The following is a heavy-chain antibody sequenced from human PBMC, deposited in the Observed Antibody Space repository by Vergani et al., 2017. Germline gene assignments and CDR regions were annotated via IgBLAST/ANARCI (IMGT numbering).Heavy chain of an antibody. CDR3: AMQVLVPAALLAIDY. J-gene: IGHJ4*02. CDR1: GFTFSSYS. D-gene: IGHD2-2*01. CDR2: ISSSSSYI. Sequence: EVQLVESGGGLVKPGGSLRLSCAASGFTFSSYSMNWVRQAPGKGLEWVSSISSSSSYIYYADSVKGRFTISRDNAKNSLYLQMNSLRAEDTAVYYCAMQVLVPAALLAIDYWGQGTLVTVSS. V-gene: IGHV3-21*01.